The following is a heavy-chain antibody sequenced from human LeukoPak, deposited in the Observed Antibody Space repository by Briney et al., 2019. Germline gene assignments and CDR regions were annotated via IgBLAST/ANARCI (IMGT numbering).Heavy chain of an antibody. J-gene: IGHJ5*02. D-gene: IGHD3-22*01. Sequence: GGSLRLSCVASGFTFSRHAMSWGRQAPGRGLEWVSSIGGSGANTYYADSVKGRFTISRDNSKNTLYLQMNSLRAEDTAVYYCVKYGLTTGEGFFDPWGQGTLVTVSS. CDR1: GFTFSRHA. CDR3: VKYGLTTGEGFFDP. V-gene: IGHV3-23*01. CDR2: IGGSGANT.